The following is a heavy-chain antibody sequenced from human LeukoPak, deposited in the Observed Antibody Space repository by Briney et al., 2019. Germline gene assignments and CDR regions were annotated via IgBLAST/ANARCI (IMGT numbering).Heavy chain of an antibody. V-gene: IGHV3-23*01. D-gene: IGHD3-3*01. CDR1: GFTFSSSP. CDR3: AKGGHHFNPFFY. J-gene: IGHJ4*02. Sequence: GGSLRLSYAASGFTFSSSPMGWVRQAPGKGLEWVSSIHAGGSDPFYGDSVQGRFAISRDNSKNTLSLQLNSLRVEDTAVYFCAKGGHHFNPFFYCGQGTLVTVSS. CDR2: IHAGGSDP.